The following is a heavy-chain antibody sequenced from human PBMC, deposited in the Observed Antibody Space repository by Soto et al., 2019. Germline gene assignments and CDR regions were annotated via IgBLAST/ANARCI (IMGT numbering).Heavy chain of an antibody. V-gene: IGHV6-1*01. CDR3: ARLVGNSWLDH. CDR1: GDSVSSNDAV. D-gene: IGHD6-6*01. CDR2: TYYRSIWQT. Sequence: QVQLQQSGPGLVKPSQTLSLTCAISGDSVSSNDAVWNWIRQSPSRGLAWLGRTYYRSIWQTEYAVSVKGRMTITPAASKTQSSLQLTSGTPEDTAMYYCARLVGNSWLDHWGQGTLVTVSA. J-gene: IGHJ5*02.